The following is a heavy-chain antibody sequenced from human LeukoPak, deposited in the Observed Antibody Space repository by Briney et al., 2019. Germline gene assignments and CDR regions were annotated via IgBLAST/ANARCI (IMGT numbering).Heavy chain of an antibody. CDR2: TYYGSQWYY. J-gene: IGHJ4*02. D-gene: IGHD6-6*01. V-gene: IGHV6-1*01. CDR3: ARGASRYFEY. CDR1: GDSVSSKSAT. Sequence: SQTLSLTCAISGDSVSSKSATWNWIRQSPSRGLEWLGWTYYGSQWYYDYAVSVKGRIVINPDTSKNQFSLQLNSVTPEDTAVYYCARGASRYFEYWGQGTLVTVSS.